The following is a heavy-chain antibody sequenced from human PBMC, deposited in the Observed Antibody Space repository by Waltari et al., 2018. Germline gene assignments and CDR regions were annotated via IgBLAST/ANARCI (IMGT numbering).Heavy chain of an antibody. CDR2: ISSSGGST. CDR1: GFTFSSYA. Sequence: EVQLVESGGGLVQPGGSLRLSCAASGFTFSSYAMSCVRQAPRKGLEWVSAISSSGGSTDYADSVKGRFTISRDNSKNTLYLQMNSLRAEDTAVYYCAKDIVGESGSYYGAFDIWGQGTMVTVSS. J-gene: IGHJ3*02. D-gene: IGHD1-26*01. V-gene: IGHV3-23*04. CDR3: AKDIVGESGSYYGAFDI.